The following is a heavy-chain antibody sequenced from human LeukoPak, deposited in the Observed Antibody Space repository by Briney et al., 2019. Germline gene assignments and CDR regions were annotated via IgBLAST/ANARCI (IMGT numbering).Heavy chain of an antibody. CDR3: ARDSVYYYDSSGYPHYCGMDV. V-gene: IGHV1-69*13. J-gene: IGHJ6*02. CDR2: IIPIFGTA. CDR1: GGTFSSYA. Sequence: ASVKVSCKASGGTFSSYAISWVRQAPGQGLEWMGGIIPIFGTANYAQKFQGRVTITADESTSTAYMELSSLRSEDTAVYYCARDSVYYYDSSGYPHYCGMDVWGQGTTVTVSS. D-gene: IGHD3-22*01.